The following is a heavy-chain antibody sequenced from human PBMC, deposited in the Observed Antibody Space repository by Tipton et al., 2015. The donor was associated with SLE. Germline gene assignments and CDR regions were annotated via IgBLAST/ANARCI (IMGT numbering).Heavy chain of an antibody. CDR2: IYRTGTT. V-gene: IGHV4-38-2*02. CDR1: GYSISSDYY. CDR3: ARSWSGRREFDY. J-gene: IGHJ4*02. D-gene: IGHD1-26*01. Sequence: LRLSCTVSGYSISSDYYWAWIRQPPGKGLQWIACIYRTGTTYVNPSLKSRVSMSMDTSNNRFSLTMTSLTVADTAVYYCARSWSGRREFDYWGPGTLVTVSS.